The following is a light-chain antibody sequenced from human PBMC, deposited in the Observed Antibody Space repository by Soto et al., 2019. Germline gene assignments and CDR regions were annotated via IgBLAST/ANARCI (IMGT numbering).Light chain of an antibody. CDR2: DAY. J-gene: IGKJ5*01. Sequence: LFTQSPVTLSLSPGERATLSFRASQSFRGLLAWYQQKPGQAPRLLIYDAYNRATGIPPRFSGSGSGTGFTLTISSLEPEDSAVYYCQQRHMWPITFGQGTRLEIK. CDR3: QQRHMWPIT. V-gene: IGKV3-11*01. CDR1: QSFRGL.